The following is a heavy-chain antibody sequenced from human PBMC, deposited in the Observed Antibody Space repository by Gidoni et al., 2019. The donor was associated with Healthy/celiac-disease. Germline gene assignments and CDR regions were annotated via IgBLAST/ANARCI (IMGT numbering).Heavy chain of an antibody. CDR1: GGSISRGGYY. J-gene: IGHJ6*02. V-gene: IGHV4-31*03. Sequence: QVQLQESGPGLVKPSQTLSLTCTVSGGSISRGGYYWSWIRQHPGKGLEWIGYIYYSGSTYYNPSLKSRVTISVDTSKSQFFLKVSSVTAADTAVYYCARGAAAGPQDYYYGMDVWGQGTTVTVSS. CDR2: IYYSGST. CDR3: ARGAAAGPQDYYYGMDV. D-gene: IGHD6-13*01.